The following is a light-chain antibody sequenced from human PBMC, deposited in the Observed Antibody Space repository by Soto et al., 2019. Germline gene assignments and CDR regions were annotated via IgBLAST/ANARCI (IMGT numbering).Light chain of an antibody. V-gene: IGKV1-39*01. CDR1: QRISTY. CDR3: QQSYSTPRT. Sequence: DIQMTQSPSSLSASVGDRVTITCRASQRISTYLNWYQQKPGKAPKFLIYDASNLQSGVPSRFSDGGSGTDFTLTISSLQPEDFATYDCQQSYSTPRTLGQGTKVEIK. CDR2: DAS. J-gene: IGKJ1*01.